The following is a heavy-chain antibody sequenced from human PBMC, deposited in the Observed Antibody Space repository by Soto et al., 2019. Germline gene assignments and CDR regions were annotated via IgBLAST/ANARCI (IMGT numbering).Heavy chain of an antibody. CDR3: ARGLYYYDSRGYWGY. V-gene: IGHV3-48*02. Sequence: RGSLRLSCAASGFTFDDYAMHWVRQGPGKGLEWVSYISSSSSTIYYADSVKGRFTISRDNARNSLYLQMNSLRDEDTAVYYCARGLYYYDSRGYWGYWGQGTLVTVSS. CDR1: GFTFDDYA. CDR2: ISSSSSTI. D-gene: IGHD3-22*01. J-gene: IGHJ4*02.